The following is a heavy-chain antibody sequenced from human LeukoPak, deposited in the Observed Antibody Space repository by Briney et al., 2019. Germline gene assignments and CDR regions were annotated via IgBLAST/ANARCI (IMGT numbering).Heavy chain of an antibody. J-gene: IGHJ4*02. D-gene: IGHD4-17*01. V-gene: IGHV7-4-1*02. Sequence: ASVKVSCKSSGYTFKTYAINWLRQAPGQGLEWVGWINPSNGNPTYAQGFTGRFVFSLDTSVSTAFLHISSLQIEDTAVYYCARDTPDGRVTKFDYWGQGALVTVSS. CDR1: GYTFKTYA. CDR3: ARDTPDGRVTKFDY. CDR2: INPSNGNP.